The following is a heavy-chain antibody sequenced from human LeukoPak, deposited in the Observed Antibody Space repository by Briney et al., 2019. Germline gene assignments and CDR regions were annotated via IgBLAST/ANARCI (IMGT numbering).Heavy chain of an antibody. D-gene: IGHD6-13*01. CDR3: ARGAQLTDY. J-gene: IGHJ4*02. CDR2: IGPDGGTT. CDR1: GFTFNTYG. V-gene: IGHV3-64*01. Sequence: GGSLRLSCAASGFTFNTYGMHWVRQAPGKGLEYVSGIGPDGGTTYYAKSVKGRFTISRDNSKSMVCLQMGSLTADDMAVYYCARGAQLTDYWGQGTLVTVSS.